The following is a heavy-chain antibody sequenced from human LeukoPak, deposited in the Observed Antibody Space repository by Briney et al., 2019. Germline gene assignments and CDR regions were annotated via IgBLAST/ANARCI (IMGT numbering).Heavy chain of an antibody. CDR3: ATSVQMALILGD. J-gene: IGHJ4*02. D-gene: IGHD5-24*01. Sequence: PSETLSLTWTVSGGSISSSSYYWGWIREPAGKGLEWIGSVYWTGSTYYSPSLRSRLTISVDTAKTQFTLTLRQATAPATALFFCATSVQMALILGDSGQGTLVSASS. CDR1: GGSISSSSYY. CDR2: VYWTGST. V-gene: IGHV4-39*01.